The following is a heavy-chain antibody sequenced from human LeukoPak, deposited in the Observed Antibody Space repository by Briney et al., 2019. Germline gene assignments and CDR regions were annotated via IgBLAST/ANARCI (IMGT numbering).Heavy chain of an antibody. Sequence: GGSLRLSCAASGYTFDDYAMHWVRQAPGKGLEWVSLISGDGGSTYYADSVKGRFTISRDNSKNPLYLQMNSLRTDDTALYYCAKEGIAAAVDYWGQGTLVTVSS. J-gene: IGHJ4*02. V-gene: IGHV3-43*02. CDR2: ISGDGGST. D-gene: IGHD6-13*01. CDR3: AKEGIAAAVDY. CDR1: GYTFDDYA.